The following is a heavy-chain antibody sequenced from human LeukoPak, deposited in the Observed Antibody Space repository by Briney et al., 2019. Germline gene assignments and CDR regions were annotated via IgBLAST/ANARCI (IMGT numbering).Heavy chain of an antibody. CDR3: AKRGVVIRVILVGFHKEAYYFDS. V-gene: IGHV3-23*01. Sequence: GRSLRLSCAVSGITLSNYGMSWVRQAPGKGLGWVAGIIDSGGRTNYADSVTGRFTISRDNPKNTPYLQMNSLRAEDTAVYFCAKRGVVIRVILVGFHKEAYYFDSWGQGALVTVSS. CDR1: GITLSNYG. D-gene: IGHD3-22*01. CDR2: IIDSGGRT. J-gene: IGHJ4*02.